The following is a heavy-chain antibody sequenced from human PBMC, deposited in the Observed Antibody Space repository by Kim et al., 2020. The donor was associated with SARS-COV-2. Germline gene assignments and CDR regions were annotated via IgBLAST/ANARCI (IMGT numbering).Heavy chain of an antibody. CDR2: ISYDGSNK. V-gene: IGHV3-30*04. CDR3: ARDKGPGGYYYYYGMDV. J-gene: IGHJ6*02. CDR1: GFTFSSYA. D-gene: IGHD3-10*01. Sequence: GGSLRLSCAASGFTFSSYAMHWVRQAPGKGLEWVAVISYDGSNKYYADSVKGRFTISRDNSKNTLYLQMNSLRAEDTAVYYCARDKGPGGYYYYYGMDVWGQGTTVTVSS.